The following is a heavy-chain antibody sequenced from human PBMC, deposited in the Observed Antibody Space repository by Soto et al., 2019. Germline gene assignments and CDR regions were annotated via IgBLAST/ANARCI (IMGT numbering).Heavy chain of an antibody. CDR3: GTWVGLYDYIWGSYRYGAFEV. CDR1: GFTFSSYS. Sequence: GGSLRLSCAASGFTFSSYSFSWVRQAPWKGLEWVSAISGSGVSTDYTDSVEGRFTISRDNSKNTLYLQMNSLRVDDTAVYYCGTWVGLYDYIWGSYRYGAFEVSGQGTNVTVSS. CDR2: ISGSGVST. D-gene: IGHD3-16*02. J-gene: IGHJ3*01. V-gene: IGHV3-23*01.